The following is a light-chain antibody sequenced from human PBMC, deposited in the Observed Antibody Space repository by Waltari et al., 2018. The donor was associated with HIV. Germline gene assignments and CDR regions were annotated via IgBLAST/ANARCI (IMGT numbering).Light chain of an antibody. CDR2: WAS. V-gene: IGKV4-1*01. CDR3: QQYYNTPYT. J-gene: IGKJ2*01. Sequence: DFVMSQSPDSLAVSLGERANLHCKSIQSVLYRSNNMNYLSWYQQKAGQPPKLLIYWASTRASGVPDRIRGSGSGTDFTLTINSLQAEDVAVYYCQQYYNTPYTFGQGTKLEIK. CDR1: QSVLYRSNNMNY.